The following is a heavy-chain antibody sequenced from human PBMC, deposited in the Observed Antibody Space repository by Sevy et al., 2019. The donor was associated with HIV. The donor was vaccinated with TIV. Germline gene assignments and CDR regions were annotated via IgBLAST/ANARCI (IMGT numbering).Heavy chain of an antibody. CDR2: TWYDGSNQ. CDR3: ARDNDPIVRGHEGFDI. D-gene: IGHD3-10*01. V-gene: IGHV3-33*01. CDR1: GFMFSNYG. Sequence: GGSLRLSCAASGFMFSNYGMHWVRQAPGKGLEWVAVTWYDGSNQYYADSVKGRFSISRDNSNNTLYLQMKSLRAEDTAVYYGARDNDPIVRGHEGFDIWGQGTMVTVSS. J-gene: IGHJ3*02.